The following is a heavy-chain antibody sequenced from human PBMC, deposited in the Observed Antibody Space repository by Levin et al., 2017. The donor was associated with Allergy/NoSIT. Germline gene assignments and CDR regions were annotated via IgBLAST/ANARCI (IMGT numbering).Heavy chain of an antibody. CDR2: INCSGGST. D-gene: IGHD3-10*01. J-gene: IGHJ5*02. V-gene: IGHV1-46*01. Sequence: ASVKVSCKASGYTFTSYYMHWVRQAPGQGLEWMGIINCSGGSTSYAQKFQGRVTMTRETSTSTVYMELSSLRSEDTAVYYCARAKYYYGSGSPDNWFDPWGQGTLVTVSS. CDR1: GYTFTSYY. CDR3: ARAKYYYGSGSPDNWFDP.